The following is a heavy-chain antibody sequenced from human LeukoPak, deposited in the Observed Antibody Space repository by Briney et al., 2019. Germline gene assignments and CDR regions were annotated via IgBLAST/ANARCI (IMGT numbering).Heavy chain of an antibody. J-gene: IGHJ3*02. CDR3: AGGTEAGYSSSWSSDLDAFDI. CDR2: ISYDGSNK. CDR1: GFTFSSYA. Sequence: GRSLRLSCAASGFTFSSYAMHWVRQAPGKGLEWVAVISYDGSNKYYADSVKGRFTISRDNSKNTLYLQMNSLRAEDTAVYYCAGGTEAGYSSSWSSDLDAFDIWGQGTMVTVSS. V-gene: IGHV3-30-3*01. D-gene: IGHD6-13*01.